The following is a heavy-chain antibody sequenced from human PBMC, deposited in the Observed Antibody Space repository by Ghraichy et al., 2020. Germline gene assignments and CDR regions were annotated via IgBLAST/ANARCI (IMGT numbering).Heavy chain of an antibody. CDR2: IYWDDDK. CDR3: AHSPPDCSSSGCFLSNWFDP. V-gene: IGHV2-5*02. D-gene: IGHD2-15*01. J-gene: IGHJ5*02. CDR1: GFSLSTSGVG. Sequence: SGPTLVKPTQTLRLTCTFSGFSLSTSGVGVGWIRQPPGKALEWLALIYWDDDKRYSPSLKSRLTITKDTSKKQVVLTMTNMDPVDTATYYCAHSPPDCSSSGCFLSNWFDPWGQGTLVTVSS.